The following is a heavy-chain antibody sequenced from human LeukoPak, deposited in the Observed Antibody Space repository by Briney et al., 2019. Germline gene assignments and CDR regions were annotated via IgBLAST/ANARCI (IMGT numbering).Heavy chain of an antibody. V-gene: IGHV3-23*01. CDR1: GFTFSSYV. CDR3: AKSRGYGMDV. D-gene: IGHD2-2*01. CDR2: IIGSGTST. Sequence: GGSLRLSCAASGFTFSSYVMSWVRQAPGKGLEWDSGIIGSGTSTYYADSVKGRVTISRDNSKNTVYLEMNSLRAEDTAIYYCAKSRGYGMDVWGQGTTVIVSS. J-gene: IGHJ6*02.